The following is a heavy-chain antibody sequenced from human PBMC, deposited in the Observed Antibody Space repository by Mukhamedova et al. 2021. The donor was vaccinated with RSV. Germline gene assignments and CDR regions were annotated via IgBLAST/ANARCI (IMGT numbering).Heavy chain of an antibody. V-gene: IGHV3-53*01. CDR3: ARESHYGDWA. D-gene: IGHD2-21*02. Sequence: VRQAPGKGLEWVSLIHTGGTFYADSVKGRFTISRDSSKNTLDLQMNSLRVEDTAVYYCARESHYGDWACGQGTLVTVSS. CDR2: IHTGGT. J-gene: IGHJ5*02.